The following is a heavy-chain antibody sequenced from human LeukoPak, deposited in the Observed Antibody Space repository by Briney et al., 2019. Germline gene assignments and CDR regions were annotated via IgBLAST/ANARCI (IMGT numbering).Heavy chain of an antibody. CDR3: ARVPLPYDSWSGLGY. Sequence: ASVKVSCKASGYTFTGYYLHWLRLAPGQGLQWLGWINPKSGGTNYAQTFQDRVTMTRDTSISTAYMELRSLRSDDTAIYYCARVPLPYDSWSGLGYWGQGTLVTVSS. J-gene: IGHJ4*02. CDR1: GYTFTGYY. D-gene: IGHD3-3*01. CDR2: INPKSGGT. V-gene: IGHV1-2*02.